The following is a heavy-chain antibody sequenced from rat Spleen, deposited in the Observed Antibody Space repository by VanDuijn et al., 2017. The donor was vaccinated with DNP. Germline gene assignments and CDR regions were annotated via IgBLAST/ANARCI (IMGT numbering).Heavy chain of an antibody. D-gene: IGHD1-11*01. Sequence: EVKLVESGGGLVQPGRSLKLSCAASGFNFNDYWMGWVRQAPGKGLEWIGEINKDSLAINYSPSLKDKVTISRDNGQKTLFLQMRELGSEDTAIYHCTKGPNYGGDSDYFDYWGQGVMVTVSS. V-gene: IGHV4-2*01. J-gene: IGHJ2*01. CDR3: TKGPNYGGDSDYFDY. CDR2: INKDSLAI. CDR1: GFNFNDYW.